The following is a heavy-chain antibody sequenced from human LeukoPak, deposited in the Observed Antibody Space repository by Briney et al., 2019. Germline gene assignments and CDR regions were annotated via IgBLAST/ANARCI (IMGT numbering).Heavy chain of an antibody. Sequence: GGSLRLSCVASGFTFSSYSMNWVRQAPGEGLEWISSISPSANYIYYADSLQGRFTISRDNAKNSLYLQMNSLRAEDTAVYYCARENTGGTALDYWGQGTLVTVSS. CDR3: ARENTGGTALDY. CDR2: ISPSANYI. D-gene: IGHD2-8*02. V-gene: IGHV3-21*01. J-gene: IGHJ4*02. CDR1: GFTFSSYS.